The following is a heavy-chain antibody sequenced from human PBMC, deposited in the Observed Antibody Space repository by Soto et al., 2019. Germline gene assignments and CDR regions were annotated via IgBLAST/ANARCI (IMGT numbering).Heavy chain of an antibody. CDR2: MNPNSGNT. V-gene: IGHV1-8*01. D-gene: IGHD2-15*01. CDR1: GYTFTSYD. CDR3: ARGIPGYCGDATCYSGWFDP. J-gene: IGHJ5*02. Sequence: ASVKVSCKASGYTFTSYDINWVRQATGQGLEWMGWMNPNSGNTGYAQKFQGRVTMTRNTSISTAYMELSSLRSEDTAVYYCARGIPGYCGDATCYSGWFDPWGQGTLVTVS.